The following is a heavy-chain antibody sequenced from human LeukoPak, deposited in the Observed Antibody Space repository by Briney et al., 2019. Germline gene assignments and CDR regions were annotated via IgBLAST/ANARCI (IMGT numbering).Heavy chain of an antibody. J-gene: IGHJ3*02. CDR3: AGFFYDNSNAAFDI. V-gene: IGHV1-69*13. D-gene: IGHD3-22*01. CDR1: GGTFSNYDFTFTSYA. Sequence: SVKVSCKASGGTFSNYDFTFTSYAITWVRQAPGQGLEWMGGIIPIYGRADYPQKFQGRVTITADESTRTVTMQLSSLSSEDTAVYYCAGFFYDNSNAAFDIWGQGTVVTVS. CDR2: IIPIYGRA.